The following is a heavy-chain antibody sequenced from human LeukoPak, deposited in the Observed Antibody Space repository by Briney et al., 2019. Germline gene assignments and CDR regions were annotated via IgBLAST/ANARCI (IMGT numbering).Heavy chain of an antibody. CDR3: ARWGDRRGGAFDI. J-gene: IGHJ3*02. CDR1: GFTFSSYN. Sequence: GVSLRLSCAASGFTFSSYNMNWVLQAPGKGLEWVSSISSSSSYIYYADSVRGRFTISRDNAKNSLYLQINSLRAEDTALYYCARWGDRRGGAFDIWGQGTMVTVSS. CDR2: ISSSSSYI. V-gene: IGHV3-21*01. D-gene: IGHD3-16*01.